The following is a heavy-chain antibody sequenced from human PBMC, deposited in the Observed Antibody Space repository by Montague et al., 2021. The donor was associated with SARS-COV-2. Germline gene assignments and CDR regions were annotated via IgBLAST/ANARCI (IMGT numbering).Heavy chain of an antibody. CDR1: GGSISTYY. CDR2: IYYSGST. Sequence: SETLSLTCTISGGSISTYYWSWMRQPPGKGLEWIGYIYYSGSTNYSPSLKSRVTISVDTSKNQFSLKLSSVTAADTAVYYCARAGYNAHQNYWYFDLWGRGTLVTVSS. J-gene: IGHJ2*01. D-gene: IGHD5-24*01. CDR3: ARAGYNAHQNYWYFDL. V-gene: IGHV4-59*08.